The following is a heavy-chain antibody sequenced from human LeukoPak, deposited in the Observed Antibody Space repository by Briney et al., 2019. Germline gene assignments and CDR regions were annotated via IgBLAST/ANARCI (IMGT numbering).Heavy chain of an antibody. V-gene: IGHV7-4-1*02. CDR3: ARTMTTVTTLHPNWFDP. Sequence: ASVKVSCKASGYTFTSYAMNWVRQAPGQGLEWMGWINTNTGNPTYAQGFTGRFVFSLDTSVSTAYLQISSLKAEDTAVYYCARTMTTVTTLHPNWFDPWGQGTLVTVSS. J-gene: IGHJ5*02. CDR1: GYTFTSYA. D-gene: IGHD4-17*01. CDR2: INTNTGNP.